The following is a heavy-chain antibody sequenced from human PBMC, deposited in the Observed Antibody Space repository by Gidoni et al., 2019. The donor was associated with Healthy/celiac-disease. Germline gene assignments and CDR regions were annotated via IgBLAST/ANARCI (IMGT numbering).Heavy chain of an antibody. J-gene: IGHJ6*02. Sequence: QVQLQESGPGLVKPSETLSLTCTVSGGSISSYYWSWIRQPPGKGLEWIGYIYYSGSTNYNPSLKSRVTISVDTSKNQFSLKLSSVTAADTAVYYCARDTVTTFQGPHGMDVWGQGTTVTVSS. CDR2: IYYSGST. CDR1: GGSISSYY. CDR3: ARDTVTTFQGPHGMDV. V-gene: IGHV4-59*01. D-gene: IGHD4-17*01.